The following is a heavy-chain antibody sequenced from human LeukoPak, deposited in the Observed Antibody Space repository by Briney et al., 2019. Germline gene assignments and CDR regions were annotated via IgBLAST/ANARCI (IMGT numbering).Heavy chain of an antibody. V-gene: IGHV3-23*01. CDR3: AKDREGLSSGYDLEYFDY. CDR2: ISGSGGTT. J-gene: IGHJ4*02. CDR1: GFTFSSYA. D-gene: IGHD5-12*01. Sequence: GGSLRLSCAASGFTFSSYAMNWVRQAPGKRLEWVSAISGSGGTTYYADSVKGRFTISRDNSKNTLFLQMNSLRAEDTAVYYCAKDREGLSSGYDLEYFDYWGQGTLVTVSS.